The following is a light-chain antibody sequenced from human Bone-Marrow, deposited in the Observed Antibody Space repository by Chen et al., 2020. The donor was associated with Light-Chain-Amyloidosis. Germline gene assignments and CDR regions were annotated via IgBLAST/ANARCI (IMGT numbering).Light chain of an antibody. J-gene: IGLJ3*02. CDR3: QVWDRSSDRPV. CDR2: DDS. V-gene: IGLV3-21*02. CDR1: NIGSTS. Sequence: SYVLTPPSSVSVAPGQTAPIACGGNNIGSTSVHGYQQTPGQAPLLVVYDDSDRPSGIPERLSGSNSGNTATLTISRVEAGDEADYSCQVWDRSSDRPVFGGGTKLTVL.